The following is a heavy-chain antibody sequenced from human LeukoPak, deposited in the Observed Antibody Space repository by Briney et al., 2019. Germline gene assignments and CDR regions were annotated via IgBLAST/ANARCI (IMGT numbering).Heavy chain of an antibody. J-gene: IGHJ4*02. V-gene: IGHV3-23*01. CDR2: IRGSGGAT. CDR1: GLTLNTYG. D-gene: IGHD1-7*01. CDR3: AKDGEEYNWNFLQWRNFFDY. Sequence: GGSLRLSCAASGLTLNTYGMSWVRQAPGKGLEWVSGIRGSGGATYYADSVKGRFTVSRDDPHNTLYLQTNSQRAEDTAVYYCAKDGEEYNWNFLQWRNFFDYWGQGTLVTVSS.